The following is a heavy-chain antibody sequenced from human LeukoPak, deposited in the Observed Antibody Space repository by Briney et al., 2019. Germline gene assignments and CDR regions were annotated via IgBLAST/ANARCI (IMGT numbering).Heavy chain of an antibody. CDR2: IYSGGST. V-gene: IGHV3-66*02. CDR1: GFTVSSNY. J-gene: IGHJ3*02. D-gene: IGHD4-17*01. Sequence: GGSLRLSCAASGFTVSSNYMSWVRQAPGKGLEWVSVIYSGGSTYYADYVKGRFTISRDNSKNTLCLQMNSLRAEDTAVYYCAGSGFNYGDHAFDIWGQGTMVTVSS. CDR3: AGSGFNYGDHAFDI.